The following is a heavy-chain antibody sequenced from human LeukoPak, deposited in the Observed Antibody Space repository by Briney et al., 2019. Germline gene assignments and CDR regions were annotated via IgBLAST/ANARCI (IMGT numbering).Heavy chain of an antibody. D-gene: IGHD3-16*01. J-gene: IGHJ4*02. Sequence: GGSLRLSCAASGFTFSTYWMHWVRQAPGTGLVWVSRINSDGSSTTYADSVKGRFTISRDNAKNTLSLQMNSLRAEDTAVYYCARDSELKVGGSFDYWGQGTLVTVSS. CDR1: GFTFSTYW. CDR3: ARDSELKVGGSFDY. CDR2: INSDGSST. V-gene: IGHV3-74*01.